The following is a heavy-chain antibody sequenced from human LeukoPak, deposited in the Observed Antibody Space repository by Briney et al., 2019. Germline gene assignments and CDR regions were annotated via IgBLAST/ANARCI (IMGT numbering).Heavy chain of an antibody. CDR3: ARDRYDSSGYYFDY. CDR2: ISAYNGNT. V-gene: IGHV1-18*01. D-gene: IGHD3-22*01. J-gene: IGHJ4*02. CDR1: GYTFTSYG. Sequence: ASVKVSCKASGYTFTSYGISWVRQAPGQGLEWMGWISAYNGNTNYAQKFQGRVTITADESTSTAYMELSSLRSEDTAVYYCARDRYDSSGYYFDYWGQGTLVTVSS.